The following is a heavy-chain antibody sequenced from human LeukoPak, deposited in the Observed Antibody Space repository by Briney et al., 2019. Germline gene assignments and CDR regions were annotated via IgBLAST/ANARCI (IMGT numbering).Heavy chain of an antibody. Sequence: PSETLSLXCTVSGGSISSGDYYWIWIRQPPGKGLEWIGYIYYSGSTYYNPSLKSRVTISVDTSKNQFSLKLSSATAADTAVYYCARDTVTGTTRIDAFDIWGQGTMVTVSS. D-gene: IGHD1-7*01. V-gene: IGHV4-30-4*08. CDR1: GGSISSGDYY. CDR2: IYYSGST. CDR3: ARDTVTGTTRIDAFDI. J-gene: IGHJ3*02.